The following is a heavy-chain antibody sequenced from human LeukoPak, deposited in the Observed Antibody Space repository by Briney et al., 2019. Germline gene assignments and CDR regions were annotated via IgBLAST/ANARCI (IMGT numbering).Heavy chain of an antibody. V-gene: IGHV1-2*02. Sequence: ASVKVSCKASGYTFTGYYMHWGRQAPGQGLEWMGWINPTSGGTNYAQKFQGRVTMTRDTSISTAYMELSRLRSDDTAVYYCARAVWTTMIVVVTGHYFDYWGQGTLVTVSS. CDR3: ARAVWTTMIVVVTGHYFDY. CDR1: GYTFTGYY. CDR2: INPTSGGT. J-gene: IGHJ4*02. D-gene: IGHD3-22*01.